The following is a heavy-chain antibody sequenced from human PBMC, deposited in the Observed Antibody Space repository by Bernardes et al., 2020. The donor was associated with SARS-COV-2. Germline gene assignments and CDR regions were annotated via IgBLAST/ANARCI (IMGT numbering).Heavy chain of an antibody. CDR3: VRSAGMDV. CDR2: IKRDGSET. V-gene: IGHV3-7*03. CDR1: GFDFSDYW. Sequence: LRLSCAGSGFDFSDYWMTWVRQAPGKGLEWVANIKRDGSETYYVDSVKGRFTISRDNAKNLVFLQMNSLRAEDTAVFYCVRSAGMDVWGQGTMVTVSS. J-gene: IGHJ6*02.